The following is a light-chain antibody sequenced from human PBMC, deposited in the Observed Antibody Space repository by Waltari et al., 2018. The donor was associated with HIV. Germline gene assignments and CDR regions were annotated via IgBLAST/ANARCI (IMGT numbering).Light chain of an antibody. Sequence: QSVLTQPPSASGTPGQRVTISCSGSSSNIGRNYVYWYQQFPGTAPKLLIYRHNQRPSGVPDRFSGSKSCTSASLAISGLRSEDEADYYCAAWDDSLSAWVFGGGTKLTVL. CDR3: AAWDDSLSAWV. V-gene: IGLV1-47*01. J-gene: IGLJ3*02. CDR2: RHN. CDR1: SSNIGRNY.